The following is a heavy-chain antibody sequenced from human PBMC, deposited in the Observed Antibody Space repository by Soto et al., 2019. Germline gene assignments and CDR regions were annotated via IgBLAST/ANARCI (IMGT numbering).Heavy chain of an antibody. D-gene: IGHD1-26*01. CDR2: IGTYIGST. CDR1: GYTFNDFS. J-gene: IGHJ4*02. CDR3: ARDLGAGATRAYFNY. Sequence: ASVKVSCKASGYTFNDFSISWVRQAPGQGPEWMGWIGTYIGSTNYAQKFHDRVTMTTDTSTNTAYMELRSLRSDDTAIYYCARDLGAGATRAYFNYWGQGTLVTVSS. V-gene: IGHV1-18*01.